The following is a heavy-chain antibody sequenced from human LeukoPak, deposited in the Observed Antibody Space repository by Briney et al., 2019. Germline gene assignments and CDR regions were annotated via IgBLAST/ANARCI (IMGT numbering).Heavy chain of an antibody. CDR1: GYTFTSYY. CDR3: ARDRLLRLQYGMDV. Sequence: ASVKVSCKASGYTFTSYYMHWVRQAPGQGLEWMGIINPSGGSTRFAQKLQGRVTMTSDTSTSTVYMELSSLRSEDTAVYYCARDRLLRLQYGMDVWGQGTTVTVSS. V-gene: IGHV1-46*01. CDR2: INPSGGST. J-gene: IGHJ6*02. D-gene: IGHD2/OR15-2a*01.